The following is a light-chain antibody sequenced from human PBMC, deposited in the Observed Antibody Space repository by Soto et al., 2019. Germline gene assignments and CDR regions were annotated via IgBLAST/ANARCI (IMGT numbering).Light chain of an antibody. Sequence: QSALTQPASVSGSPGQSITISCAGTSGDVGAYNFVTWFQQHPGKVPTLIIYDVTDRPSGVSDRFSGSKSGNTASLTISGLLAEDEADYYCGSYTTINTMIFGGGTKVTVL. CDR3: GSYTTINTMI. CDR1: SGDVGAYNF. J-gene: IGLJ2*01. CDR2: DVT. V-gene: IGLV2-14*01.